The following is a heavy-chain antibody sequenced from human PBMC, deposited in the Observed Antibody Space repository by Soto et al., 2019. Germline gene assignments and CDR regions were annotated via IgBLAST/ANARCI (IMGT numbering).Heavy chain of an antibody. J-gene: IGHJ6*02. V-gene: IGHV5-51*01. Sequence: GESLKISCKGSGYSFTSYWIGWVRQMPGKGLELMGIIYPGVSDTRYSPSFQGQVTISADKSISTAYLQWSSLKASDTAMYYCARTAAAGKYYYGMDVWGQGTTVTVSS. CDR2: IYPGVSDT. CDR3: ARTAAAGKYYYGMDV. CDR1: GYSFTSYW. D-gene: IGHD6-13*01.